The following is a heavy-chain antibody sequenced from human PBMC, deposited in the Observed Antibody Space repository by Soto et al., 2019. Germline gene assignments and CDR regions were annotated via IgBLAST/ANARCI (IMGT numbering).Heavy chain of an antibody. CDR3: TTETDYSNYFEY. J-gene: IGHJ4*02. D-gene: IGHD4-4*01. V-gene: IGHV3-15*07. CDR2: IRSKADGGTT. CDR1: GFTFNNAW. Sequence: EVQLVESGGGLVKPGGSLRLSCAASGFTFNNAWMNWVRQAPGKGLEWVGRIRSKADGGTTDYPAPVKDRFTISRDDSKNTLHLQMNSLKTEDTAVYYCTTETDYSNYFEYWGQGTLVTVSS.